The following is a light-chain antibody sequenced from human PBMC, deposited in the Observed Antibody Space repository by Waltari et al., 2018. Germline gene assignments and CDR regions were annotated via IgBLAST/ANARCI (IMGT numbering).Light chain of an antibody. Sequence: ELVSKQSPGTLFLSPGERATLSCRASQSVTSNYLVWYQQKPGQAPRLLIYGASSRATGIPDRFSGSGSGTDFTLTISRLEPEDFAVYYCQQYGSSSTFGQGTRLEIK. CDR3: QQYGSSST. CDR1: QSVTSNY. CDR2: GAS. V-gene: IGKV3-20*01. J-gene: IGKJ5*01.